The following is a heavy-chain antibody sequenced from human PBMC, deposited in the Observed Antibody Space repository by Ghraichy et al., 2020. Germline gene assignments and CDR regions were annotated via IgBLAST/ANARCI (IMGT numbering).Heavy chain of an antibody. D-gene: IGHD3-10*01. V-gene: IGHV2-70*11. Sequence: SGPTLVKPTQTLTLTCTFSGFSLSTSGMCVSWIRQPPGKALEWLARIDWDDDKYYSTSLKTRLTISKDTSKNQVVLTMTNMDPVDTATYYCARIRREQQGSGLYYFDYWGQGTLVTVSS. CDR1: GFSLSTSGMC. CDR2: IDWDDDK. J-gene: IGHJ4*02. CDR3: ARIRREQQGSGLYYFDY.